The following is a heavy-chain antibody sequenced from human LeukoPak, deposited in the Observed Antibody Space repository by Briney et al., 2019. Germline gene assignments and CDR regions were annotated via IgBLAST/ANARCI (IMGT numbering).Heavy chain of an antibody. Sequence: LSCAASGFTVSSSTYYWGWIRQPPGKGLEWIGGINYSGTTYYNPSLKSRVTISVDTSKNQFSLKLSSVTAADTAVYYCTSNSGSYVDFWGQGTLVTVSS. CDR1: GFTVSSSTYY. CDR2: INYSGTT. V-gene: IGHV4-39*01. D-gene: IGHD1-26*01. J-gene: IGHJ4*02. CDR3: TSNSGSYVDF.